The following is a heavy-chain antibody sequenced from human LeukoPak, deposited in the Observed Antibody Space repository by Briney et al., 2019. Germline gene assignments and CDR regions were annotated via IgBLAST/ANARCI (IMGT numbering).Heavy chain of an antibody. J-gene: IGHJ5*02. V-gene: IGHV3-7*01. CDR1: GFTFSSYW. Sequence: GGSLRLSCAASGFTFSSYWMSWVRQAPGKGLEWVANIKQDGSEKYYVDSVKGRFTISRDNAKNSLYLQMNSLRAEDTAVYYCARDDCSSISCYHNWFDPWGQGALVTVSS. CDR2: IKQDGSEK. D-gene: IGHD2-2*01. CDR3: ARDDCSSISCYHNWFDP.